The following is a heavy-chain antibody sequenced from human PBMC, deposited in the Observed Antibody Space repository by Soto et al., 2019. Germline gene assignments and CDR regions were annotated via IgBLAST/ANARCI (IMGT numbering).Heavy chain of an antibody. CDR1: GYTFTDYG. J-gene: IGHJ5*02. V-gene: IGHV1-18*01. CDR3: AKTGAWNWFDP. CDR2: ISPYTGDT. Sequence: QVQLVQSGAEVKEPGASVKVSCKASGYTFTDYGISWVRQAPGQGLEWMGWISPYTGDTKYLQRLQGRVTVTADTSTSTASMEVRSLRYDDTSVYYCAKTGAWNWFDPWGQGTLVTVSS.